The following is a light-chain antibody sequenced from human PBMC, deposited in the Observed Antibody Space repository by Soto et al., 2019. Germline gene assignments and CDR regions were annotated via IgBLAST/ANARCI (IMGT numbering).Light chain of an antibody. CDR3: QQYYSNPPLFT. CDR1: QSVFYSPNNKNY. Sequence: DIVMTQSPDSLAVSLGERATINCKSSQSVFYSPNNKNYLAWYQQKPGQPPKLLLSWESTRESGVPDRFSGSGSGTDFALTISSLQAEDVAVYFCQQYYSNPPLFTFGPGTKVDIK. V-gene: IGKV4-1*01. CDR2: WES. J-gene: IGKJ3*01.